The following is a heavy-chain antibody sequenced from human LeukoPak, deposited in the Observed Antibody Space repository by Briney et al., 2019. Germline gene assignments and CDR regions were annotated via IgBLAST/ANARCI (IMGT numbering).Heavy chain of an antibody. CDR1: GGSVSSSRYF. V-gene: IGHV4-39*07. J-gene: IGHJ4*02. CDR3: ARGGTTVANYYFDY. CDR2: IYYSGST. D-gene: IGHD4-23*01. Sequence: SETLSLTCTVSGGSVSSSRYFWGWIRQPPGKGLEWIGSIYYSGSTYYNPSLRSRVTISVDPSKNQFYLKLTSVTAADTAMYYCARGGTTVANYYFDYWGQGTLVTVLS.